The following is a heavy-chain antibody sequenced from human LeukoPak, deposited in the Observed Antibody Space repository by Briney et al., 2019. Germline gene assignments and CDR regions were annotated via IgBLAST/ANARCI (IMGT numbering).Heavy chain of an antibody. CDR3: ARPWYSSGWDDAFDI. V-gene: IGHV3-66*04. CDR2: IYSGGST. CDR1: GFTVSSNY. J-gene: IGHJ3*02. Sequence: GGSLRLSCAASGFTVSSNYMSWVRQAPGKGLEWVSVIYSGGSTYYADSVKGRFTISRDNSKNTLYLQMNSLRAEDTAVYYCARPWYSSGWDDAFDIWGQGTMVTVSP. D-gene: IGHD6-19*01.